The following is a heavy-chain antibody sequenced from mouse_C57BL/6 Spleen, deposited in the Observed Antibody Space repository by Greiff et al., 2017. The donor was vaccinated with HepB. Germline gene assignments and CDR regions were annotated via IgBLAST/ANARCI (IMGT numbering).Heavy chain of an antibody. CDR3: ARGEGLRFDY. CDR1: GYSFTSYY. J-gene: IGHJ2*01. Sequence: QVQLQQSGPELVKPGASVKISCKASGYSFTSYYIHWVKQRPGQGLEWIGWIYPGSGNTKYNEKFKGKATLTADTSSSTAYMQLSSLTSEDSAVYYCARGEGLRFDYWGQGTTLTVSS. D-gene: IGHD2-4*01. V-gene: IGHV1-66*01. CDR2: IYPGSGNT.